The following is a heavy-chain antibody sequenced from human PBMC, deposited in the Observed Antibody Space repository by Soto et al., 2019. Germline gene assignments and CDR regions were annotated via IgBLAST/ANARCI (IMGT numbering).Heavy chain of an antibody. Sequence: QVKLVQSGAEVKKPGASVKVSCKASGYTFTSYAMHWVRQAPGQRLEWMGWINAGNGNTKYSQKFQGRVTITRDTSASTAYMELSSLRSEDTAVYYCARDHYYGSGSYYNPSYNWFDPWGQGTLVTVSS. J-gene: IGHJ5*02. D-gene: IGHD3-10*01. CDR1: GYTFTSYA. CDR2: INAGNGNT. CDR3: ARDHYYGSGSYYNPSYNWFDP. V-gene: IGHV1-3*01.